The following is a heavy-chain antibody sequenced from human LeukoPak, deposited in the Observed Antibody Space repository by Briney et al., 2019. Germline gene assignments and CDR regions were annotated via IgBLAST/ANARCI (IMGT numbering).Heavy chain of an antibody. Sequence: GESRKISCKGSGYSFTSYWIGWVRQMPGKGLEWMGIICPGDSDTRYSPCFQGQVTISADKSISTAYLQWSSLKASDTAMYYCARRDTAMVTRYWGQGTLVTVSS. CDR1: GYSFTSYW. V-gene: IGHV5-51*01. D-gene: IGHD5-18*01. CDR2: ICPGDSDT. CDR3: ARRDTAMVTRY. J-gene: IGHJ4*02.